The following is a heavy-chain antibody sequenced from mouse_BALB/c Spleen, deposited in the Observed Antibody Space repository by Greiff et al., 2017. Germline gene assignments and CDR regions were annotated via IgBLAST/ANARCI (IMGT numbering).Heavy chain of an antibody. D-gene: IGHD2-1*01. V-gene: IGHV1-87*01. Sequence: VKLVESGAELARPGASVKLSCKASGYTFTSYWMQWVKQRPGQGLEWIGAIYPGDGDTRYTQKFKGKATLTADKSSSTAYMQLSSLASEDSAVYYCAGDGNYNAMDYWGQGTSVTVSS. CDR3: AGDGNYNAMDY. J-gene: IGHJ4*01. CDR2: IYPGDGDT. CDR1: GYTFTSYW.